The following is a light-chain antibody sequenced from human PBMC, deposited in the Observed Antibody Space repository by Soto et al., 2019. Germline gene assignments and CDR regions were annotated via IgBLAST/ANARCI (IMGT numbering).Light chain of an antibody. CDR2: DVS. J-gene: IGLJ2*01. Sequence: QSALTQPASVSGSPGQSITISCTGHSSDVGGYNYVSWYQQHPSKAPELMIYDVSNRPSGVSNRFSGSKSGNTASLTISGLQAEDEADYYCSSYTSSSTLEVVFGGGTKLTVL. CDR3: SSYTSSSTLEVV. CDR1: SSDVGGYNY. V-gene: IGLV2-14*01.